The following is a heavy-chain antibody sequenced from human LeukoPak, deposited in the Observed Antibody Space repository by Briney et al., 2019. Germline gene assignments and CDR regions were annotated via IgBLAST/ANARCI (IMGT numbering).Heavy chain of an antibody. CDR3: ARVVGATTGGFFDY. J-gene: IGHJ4*02. Sequence: SQTLSLTCTVSGVSISSGSYYWSWIRQPAGKGLEWIGRIYTSGSTNYNPSLKSRVTISVDTSKNQFSLKLSSVTAADTAVYYCARVVGATTGGFFDYWGQGTLVTVSS. V-gene: IGHV4-61*02. CDR2: IYTSGST. D-gene: IGHD1-26*01. CDR1: GVSISSGSYY.